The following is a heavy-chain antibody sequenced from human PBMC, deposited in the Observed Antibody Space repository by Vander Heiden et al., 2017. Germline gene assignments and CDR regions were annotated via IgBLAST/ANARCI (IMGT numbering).Heavy chain of an antibody. CDR1: GFTFSSYA. D-gene: IGHD3-16*01. CDR2: ISSSGGST. Sequence: CAASGFTFSSYAMSWVRQAPGKGLEWLSAISSSGGSTYYADSVKGRFTISRDNSKNTLYLKMTSLRAEDTAVYYCAKGDLGTEFDYWGQGTLVTVSS. J-gene: IGHJ4*02. V-gene: IGHV3-23*01. CDR3: AKGDLGTEFDY.